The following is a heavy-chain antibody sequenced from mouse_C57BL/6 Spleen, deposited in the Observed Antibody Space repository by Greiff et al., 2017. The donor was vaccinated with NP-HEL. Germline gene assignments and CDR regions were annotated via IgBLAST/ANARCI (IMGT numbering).Heavy chain of an antibody. CDR3: AREGTEPWFAY. Sequence: EVKLMESGPELVKPGASVKMSCKASGYTFTDYNMHWVKQSHGKSLEWIGYINPNNGGTSYNQKFKGKATLTVNKSSSTAYMELRSLTSEDSAVYYCAREGTEPWFAYWGQGTLVTVSA. CDR2: INPNNGGT. CDR1: GYTFTDYN. D-gene: IGHD3-3*01. V-gene: IGHV1-22*01. J-gene: IGHJ3*01.